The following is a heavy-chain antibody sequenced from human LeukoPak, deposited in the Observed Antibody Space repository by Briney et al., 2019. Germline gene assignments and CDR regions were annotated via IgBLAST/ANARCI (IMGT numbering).Heavy chain of an antibody. CDR3: ARAAIAVAGTGGYYYMDV. J-gene: IGHJ6*03. V-gene: IGHV1-69*13. CDR1: VCTFSIYA. Sequence: SVTVSCKASVCTFSIYAISWVRQAPGQGLEWMGGIIPIFGTANYAQKFQGRVTITADESTSTAYMELSSLRSEDTAVYYCARAAIAVAGTGGYYYMDVWGKGTTVTVSS. D-gene: IGHD6-19*01. CDR2: IIPIFGTA.